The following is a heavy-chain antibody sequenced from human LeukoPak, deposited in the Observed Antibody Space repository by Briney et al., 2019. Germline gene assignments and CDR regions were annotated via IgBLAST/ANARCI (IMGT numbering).Heavy chain of an antibody. V-gene: IGHV4-59*12. D-gene: IGHD3-10*01. CDR2: IFYSGST. Sequence: SETLSLTCTVSGGSISGSYWSWIRQPPGKGLEWIGNIFYSGSTYYSPSLRSRVTISLDTSRNQFSLKLNSVTAADAAVYYCAKSNGYGLVDIWGQGTMVTVSS. CDR3: AKSNGYGLVDI. CDR1: GGSISGSY. J-gene: IGHJ3*02.